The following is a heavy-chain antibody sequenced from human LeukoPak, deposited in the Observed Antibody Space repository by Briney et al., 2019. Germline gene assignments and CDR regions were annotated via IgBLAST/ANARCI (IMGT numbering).Heavy chain of an antibody. CDR3: AKSVYAIGILGY. CDR1: GFTFSSYA. J-gene: IGHJ4*02. CDR2: ISGSGGST. D-gene: IGHD2-8*01. Sequence: SGGSLRLSCAASGFTFSSYAMSWVRQAPGKGLEWVSAISGSGGSTYYAASVKGRFTISRDNSKNTLYLQMNSLRAEDTAVYYCAKSVYAIGILGYWGQGTLVTVSS. V-gene: IGHV3-23*01.